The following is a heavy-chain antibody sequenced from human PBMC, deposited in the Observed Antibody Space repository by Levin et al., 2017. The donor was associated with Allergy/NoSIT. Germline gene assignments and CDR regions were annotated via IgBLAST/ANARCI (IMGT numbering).Heavy chain of an antibody. CDR1: GGSFSGYY. J-gene: IGHJ5*02. CDR2: INHSGST. V-gene: IGHV4-34*01. D-gene: IGHD2-15*01. CDR3: ARGRPRGYCSGGSCYRDPYNWFDP. Sequence: PSETLSLTCAVYGGSFSGYYWSWIRQPPGKGLEWIGEINHSGSTNYNPSLKSRVTISVDTSKNQFSLKLSSVTAADTAVYYCARGRPRGYCSGGSCYRDPYNWFDPWGQGTLVTVSS.